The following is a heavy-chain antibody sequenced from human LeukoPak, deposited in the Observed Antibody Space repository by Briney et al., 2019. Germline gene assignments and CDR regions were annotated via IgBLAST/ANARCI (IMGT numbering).Heavy chain of an antibody. J-gene: IGHJ5*02. Sequence: GASVKVSCKTSGYSFSGYYITWVRQAPGQGLEWMGWINPNPSSGATNYAQKFQGRVTMTRDTSISTAYMELSRLRSDDTAVYYCAREPRGYSYGHPSFDPWGQGTLVTVSS. D-gene: IGHD5-18*01. CDR3: AREPRGYSYGHPSFDP. CDR1: GYSFSGYY. CDR2: INPNPSSGAT. V-gene: IGHV1-2*02.